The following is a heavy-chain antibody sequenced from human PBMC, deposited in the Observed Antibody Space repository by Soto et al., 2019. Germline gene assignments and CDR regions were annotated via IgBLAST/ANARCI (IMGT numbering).Heavy chain of an antibody. V-gene: IGHV1-18*01. D-gene: IGHD3-9*01. CDR1: GYTFTSYG. J-gene: IGHJ1*01. CDR2: ISVYNDNT. CDR3: ARIGFDGH. Sequence: QVQLVQSGSEIKKPGSSVKVSCKAFGYTFTSYGIGWVRQAPGQGLEWMGWISVYNDNTNYAQKFPGRVTMTTETSSSTAYMELRSLQSDDTAVYYCARIGFDGHWGQGTLVTVSS.